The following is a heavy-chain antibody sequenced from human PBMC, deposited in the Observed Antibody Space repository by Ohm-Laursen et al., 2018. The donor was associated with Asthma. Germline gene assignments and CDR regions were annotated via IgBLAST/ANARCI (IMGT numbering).Heavy chain of an antibody. J-gene: IGHJ5*02. D-gene: IGHD2-15*01. V-gene: IGHV1-18*01. Sequence: ASVKVSCKASGYTFTSYGISWVRQAPGQGLEWMGWISAYNGNTNYAQKLQGRVTMTTDTSTSTAYMELRSLRSDDTAVYYCARLGYCSGGSCTSRYNWFDPWGQGTLVTVSS. CDR1: GYTFTSYG. CDR2: ISAYNGNT. CDR3: ARLGYCSGGSCTSRYNWFDP.